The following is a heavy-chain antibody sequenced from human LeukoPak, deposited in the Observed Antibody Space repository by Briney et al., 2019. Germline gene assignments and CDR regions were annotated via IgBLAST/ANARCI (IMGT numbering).Heavy chain of an antibody. CDR3: ARVNIVVVPAAVYYFDY. CDR1: GYTFTSYG. V-gene: IGHV1-18*04. D-gene: IGHD2-2*01. J-gene: IGHJ4*02. CDR2: IRAYNGNT. Sequence: ASVKVSCKASGYTFTSYGISWVRQAPGQGLEWMGWIRAYNGNTNYAQKLQGRVTMTTDTSTSTAYMELRSLRSDDTAVYYCARVNIVVVPAAVYYFDYWGQGTLVTVSS.